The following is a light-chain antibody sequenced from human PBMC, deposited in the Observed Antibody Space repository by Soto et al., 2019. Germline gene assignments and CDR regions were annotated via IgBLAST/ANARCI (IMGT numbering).Light chain of an antibody. CDR3: QTWGAGFSVV. J-gene: IGLJ2*01. CDR1: SGHSSYA. V-gene: IGLV4-69*01. Sequence: QPVLTQSPSASASLGASVKLTCTLSSGHSSYAIAWHQQQPEKGPRYLMKVNTDGSHNKGDGIPDRFSGSSSGAERYLTTSGLQSEDEADYYCQTWGAGFSVVFGGGTKLTVL. CDR2: VNTDGSH.